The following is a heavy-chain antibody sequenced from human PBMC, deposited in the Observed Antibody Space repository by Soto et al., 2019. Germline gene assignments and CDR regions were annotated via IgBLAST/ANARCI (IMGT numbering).Heavy chain of an antibody. CDR1: GGSISSYY. J-gene: IGHJ6*03. CDR3: AAGYCSGGSCYWGNGDYYYYYMDV. CDR2: IYYSGST. V-gene: IGHV4-59*08. D-gene: IGHD2-15*01. Sequence: QVQLQESGPGLVKPSETLSLTCTVSGGSISSYYWSWIRQPPGKGLEWIGYIYYSGSTNYNPSLKSRVTISVDTSKNQFSLKLSSVTAADTAVYYCAAGYCSGGSCYWGNGDYYYYYMDVWGKGNTVTVSS.